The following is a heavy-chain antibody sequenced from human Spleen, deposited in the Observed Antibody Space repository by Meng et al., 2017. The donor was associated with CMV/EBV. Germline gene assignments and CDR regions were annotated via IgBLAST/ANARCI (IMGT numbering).Heavy chain of an antibody. V-gene: IGHV5-51*01. CDR2: IYPGDSDT. D-gene: IGHD3-16*02. CDR3: ARSLRHVITSGGVIVTTDYFDY. J-gene: IGHJ4*02. CDR1: GYSFTSYW. Sequence: GESLKISCKGSGYSFTSYWIGWVRQMPGKGLEWKGIIYPGDSDTKYSPSFQGQVTISADKSINTAYLQWSSLKASDTAMYYCARSLRHVITSGGVIVTTDYFDYWGQGTLVTVSS.